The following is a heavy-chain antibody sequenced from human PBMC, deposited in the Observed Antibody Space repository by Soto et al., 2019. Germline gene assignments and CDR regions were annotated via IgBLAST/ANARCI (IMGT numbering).Heavy chain of an antibody. V-gene: IGHV3-23*01. CDR2: INGGGGST. CDR1: VFTFSNHV. CDR3: ANVPEYNFWSGYRYYFDY. D-gene: IGHD3-3*01. J-gene: IGHJ4*02. Sequence: SLRLSCAASVFTFSNHVMNWVRQAPGKGLEWVSAINGGGGSTFYADSVKGRFTISRDNSKNTLYLQMHSLRADDTAVYYCANVPEYNFWSGYRYYFDYWGQGTLVTVS.